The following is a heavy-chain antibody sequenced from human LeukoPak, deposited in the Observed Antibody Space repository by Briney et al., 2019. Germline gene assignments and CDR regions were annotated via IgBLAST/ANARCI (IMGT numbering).Heavy chain of an antibody. V-gene: IGHV3-23*01. CDR3: AKGSVPYYYDSSGYLPSEYFQH. CDR1: GFTFSSYA. CDR2: ISGSGGST. Sequence: GGSLRLSCAASGFTFSSYAMSWVRQAPGQGLEWVSAISGSGGSTYYADSVKGRFTISRDNSKNTLYLQMNSLRAEDTAVYYCAKGSVPYYYDSSGYLPSEYFQHWGQGTLVTVSS. D-gene: IGHD3-22*01. J-gene: IGHJ1*01.